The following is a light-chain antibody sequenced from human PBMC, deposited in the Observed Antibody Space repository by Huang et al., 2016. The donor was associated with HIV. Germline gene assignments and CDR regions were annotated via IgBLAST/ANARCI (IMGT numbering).Light chain of an antibody. CDR1: QIVSSH. J-gene: IGKJ3*01. CDR2: AAS. Sequence: ETVMTQSPVTLSVSPGDRASLSCRSSQIVSSHLAWYQQNPGQAPRLLIYAASTRATGVPARFSGSGAGTEFTLTISTLQSEDSAVYYCQQYNDFRSTFGPGTRVEIK. V-gene: IGKV3-15*01. CDR3: QQYNDFRST.